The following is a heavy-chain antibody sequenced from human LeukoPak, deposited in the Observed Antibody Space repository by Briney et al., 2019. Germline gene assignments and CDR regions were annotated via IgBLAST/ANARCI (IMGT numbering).Heavy chain of an antibody. J-gene: IGHJ4*02. CDR3: ARSPVLRYFDWLPYFDY. CDR2: IYYSGST. V-gene: IGHV4-59*08. D-gene: IGHD3-9*01. Sequence: SETLSLTCTVSGGSISSYYWSWIRQPPGKGLEWIGYIYYSGSTNYNPSLKSRVTISVDTSKNQFSLKLSSVTAADTAVYYCARSPVLRYFDWLPYFDYWGQGTLVAVSS. CDR1: GGSISSYY.